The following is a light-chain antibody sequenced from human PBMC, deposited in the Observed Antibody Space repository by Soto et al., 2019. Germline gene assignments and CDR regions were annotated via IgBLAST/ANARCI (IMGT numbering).Light chain of an antibody. CDR1: SSDVGPYNY. CDR2: EVT. Sequence: QSVLTQPASVSGSPGQSITISCTGTSSDVGPYNYVSWYQHHPGKAPKLLIYEVTKRPSGVSNRFSGSQSGNTASLTISGLQAEDEADYYCSSYTTSSTLVFGGGTKLTVL. J-gene: IGLJ3*02. CDR3: SSYTTSSTLV. V-gene: IGLV2-14*01.